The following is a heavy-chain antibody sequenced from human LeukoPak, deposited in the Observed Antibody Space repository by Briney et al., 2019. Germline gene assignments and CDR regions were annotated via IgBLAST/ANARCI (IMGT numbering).Heavy chain of an antibody. Sequence: SETLSLTCTVSGGSISSSSYYWGWIRQPPGKWLEWIGSIYYSGSTYYNPSLKSRVTISVDTSKNQFSLKLSSVTAADTAVYYCARAHGAYDFWSGYYQYYFDYWGQGTLVTVSS. CDR3: ARAHGAYDFWSGYYQYYFDY. J-gene: IGHJ4*02. CDR1: GGSISSSSYY. D-gene: IGHD3-3*01. V-gene: IGHV4-39*07. CDR2: IYYSGST.